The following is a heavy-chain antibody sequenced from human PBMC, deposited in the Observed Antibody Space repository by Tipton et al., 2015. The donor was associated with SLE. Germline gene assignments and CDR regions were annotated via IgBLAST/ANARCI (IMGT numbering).Heavy chain of an antibody. Sequence: GSLRLSCAASGFTFSSYWMHWVRRAPGKGLDWVSYINNDGSVTRYADSVKGRFTISRDNAKNTLYLQMSSLRTDDTALYYCARELTSYCCYFDSWGQGTPVAVSS. V-gene: IGHV3-74*01. J-gene: IGHJ4*02. CDR2: INNDGSVT. CDR3: ARELTSYCCYFDS. CDR1: GFTFSSYW. D-gene: IGHD3-9*01.